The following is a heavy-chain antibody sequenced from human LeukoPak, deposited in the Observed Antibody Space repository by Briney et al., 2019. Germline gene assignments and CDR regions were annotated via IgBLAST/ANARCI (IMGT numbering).Heavy chain of an antibody. D-gene: IGHD2-15*01. V-gene: IGHV1-58*02. Sequence: SVKVSCKASGFTFTSSAMQWVRQARGQRLAWIGWIVVGSGNTNYAQKFQERVTITRDMSTSTAYMELSSLRSEDTAVYYCAAVVSHCSGGSCRPDWFDPWGQGTLVTVSS. J-gene: IGHJ5*02. CDR2: IVVGSGNT. CDR1: GFTFTSSA. CDR3: AAVVSHCSGGSCRPDWFDP.